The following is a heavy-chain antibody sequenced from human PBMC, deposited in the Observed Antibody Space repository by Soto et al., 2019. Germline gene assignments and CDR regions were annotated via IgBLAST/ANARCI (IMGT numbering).Heavy chain of an antibody. D-gene: IGHD6-19*01. Sequence: QVQLVESGGGVVQPGRSLRLSCAASGFTFSSYGMHWVRQAPGKGLEWVAVIWYDGSNKYYADSVKGRFTISRDNSKNXXKLQMNRLRAEDTAGYYCARDQWEQWLVRGDGFDYWGQGTLVTVSS. CDR2: IWYDGSNK. CDR1: GFTFSSYG. V-gene: IGHV3-33*01. CDR3: ARDQWEQWLVRGDGFDY. J-gene: IGHJ4*02.